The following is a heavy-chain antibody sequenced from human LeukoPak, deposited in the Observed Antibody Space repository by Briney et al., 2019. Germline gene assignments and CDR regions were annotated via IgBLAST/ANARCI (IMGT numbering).Heavy chain of an antibody. V-gene: IGHV4-59*08. J-gene: IGHJ4*02. CDR1: GGSTSSYY. D-gene: IGHD6-13*01. Sequence: SETLSLTCTVSGGSTSSYYWSWIRQPPGKGLEWIGYIYYSGSTNYNPSLKSRVTMSVDTSKNQFSLKLSSVTAADTAVYYCARLSSGSSSWYDIDYWGQGTLVTVSS. CDR2: IYYSGST. CDR3: ARLSSGSSSWYDIDY.